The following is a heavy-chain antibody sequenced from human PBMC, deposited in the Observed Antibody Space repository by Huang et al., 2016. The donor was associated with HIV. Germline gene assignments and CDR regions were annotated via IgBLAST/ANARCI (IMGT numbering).Heavy chain of an antibody. V-gene: IGHV5-51*03. J-gene: IGHJ3*01. D-gene: IGHD2-21*02. CDR2: IYPGDSDV. Sequence: EVQLVQSGAEMKRPGESLKISCKVSGYSFTRQGIGWVRKRPGKGPEWMGIIYPGDSDVKYSPTFQCQVTISADNSISTAYLQWKSLKVSDTAMYFCARPPTYSDDGGYYIDAFGVWGRGTMVTVS. CDR1: GYSFTRQG. CDR3: ARPPTYSDDGGYYIDAFGV.